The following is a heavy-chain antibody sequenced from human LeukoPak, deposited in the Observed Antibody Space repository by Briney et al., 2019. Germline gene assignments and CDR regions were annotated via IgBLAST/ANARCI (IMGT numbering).Heavy chain of an antibody. J-gene: IGHJ4*02. CDR1: GFTFSSYW. V-gene: IGHV3-74*01. CDR3: ARVGSGYDTFDY. CDR2: SNSDGSST. Sequence: GSLRLSCAASGFTFSSYWMHWVRQAPGKGLVWVSRSNSDGSSTTYADSVKGRFTISRDNAKNTLYLQMNSLRAEDTAVYYCARVGSGYDTFDYWGQGTLATVSS. D-gene: IGHD5-12*01.